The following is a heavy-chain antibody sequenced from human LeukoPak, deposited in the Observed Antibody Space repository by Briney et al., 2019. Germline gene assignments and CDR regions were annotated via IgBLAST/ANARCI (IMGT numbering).Heavy chain of an antibody. CDR1: GGTFSSYA. CDR2: IIPIFGTA. CDR3: ARGYCSGGSCPSLFQH. Sequence: SVKVSCKASGGTFSSYAISWVRQAPGQGLEWMGGIIPIFGTANYAQKFQGRVTITTDESTSTAYMELSSLRSEDTAVYYCARGYCSGGSCPSLFQHWGQGTLVTVSS. D-gene: IGHD2-15*01. J-gene: IGHJ1*01. V-gene: IGHV1-69*05.